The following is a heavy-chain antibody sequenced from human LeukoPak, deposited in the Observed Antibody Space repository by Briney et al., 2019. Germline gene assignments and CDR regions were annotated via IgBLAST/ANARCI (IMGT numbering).Heavy chain of an antibody. CDR1: GYTVTSYY. V-gene: IGHV1-2*06. CDR3: AREDNLGSGSSPIDY. CDR2: INPNSGGT. D-gene: IGHD6-19*01. Sequence: ASVKVSCKASGYTVTSYYMDWVRQAPGQGLEWMGRINPNSGGTNYAQKFQGRVTMTRDTSISTAYMELSRLRSDDTAVYYCAREDNLGSGSSPIDYWGQGTLVTVSS. J-gene: IGHJ4*02.